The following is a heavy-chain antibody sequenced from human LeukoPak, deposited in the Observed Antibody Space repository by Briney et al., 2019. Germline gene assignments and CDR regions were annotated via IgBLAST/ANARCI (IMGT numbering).Heavy chain of an antibody. CDR1: GYTFTSYD. CDR3: ARGGPYYYDSSVDY. Sequence: ASVKVSCKASGYTFTSYDINWVRQATGQGLEWMGWMNPNSGNTGYAQKFQGRVTMTRNTSISTAYMELSSLRSEDTAVYYCARGGPYYYDSSVDYWGLGTLVTVSS. CDR2: MNPNSGNT. J-gene: IGHJ4*02. V-gene: IGHV1-8*01. D-gene: IGHD3-22*01.